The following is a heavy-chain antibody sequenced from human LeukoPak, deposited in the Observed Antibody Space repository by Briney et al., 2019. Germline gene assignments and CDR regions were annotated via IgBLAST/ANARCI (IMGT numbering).Heavy chain of an antibody. V-gene: IGHV3-30*02. J-gene: IGHJ4*02. CDR1: GFSFSSYG. Sequence: GGSLRLSCAGSGFSFSSYGMHWVRQAPGKGLEWMAFIRSDGSNKYYADSVKGRFTISRDNSKNTLYLQMNSLRAEDTAVYYCAKGPRYNILTGYYKSHFFDYWGQGTLVTVSS. CDR3: AKGPRYNILTGYYKSHFFDY. D-gene: IGHD3-9*01. CDR2: IRSDGSNK.